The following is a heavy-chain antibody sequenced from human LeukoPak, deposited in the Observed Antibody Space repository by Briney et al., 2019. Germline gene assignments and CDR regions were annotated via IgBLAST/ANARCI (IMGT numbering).Heavy chain of an antibody. J-gene: IGHJ6*02. CDR2: INPSGGST. V-gene: IGHV1-46*01. CDR1: GYTFTSYY. CDR3: AREGRAHSGWYLNYYGMDV. Sequence: GASVKVSCKASGYTFTSYYMHWVRQAPGQGLEWMGIINPSGGSTSYAQKFQGRVTVTRDTSTSTVYMELSSLRSEDTAVYYCAREGRAHSGWYLNYYGMDVWGQGTTVTVSS. D-gene: IGHD6-19*01.